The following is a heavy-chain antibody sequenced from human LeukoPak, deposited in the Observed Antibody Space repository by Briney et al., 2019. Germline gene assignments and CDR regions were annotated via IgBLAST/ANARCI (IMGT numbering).Heavy chain of an antibody. CDR1: GFTFSSYA. V-gene: IGHV3-30-3*01. CDR3: ARDYEGATENYFDY. J-gene: IGHJ4*02. Sequence: GGSLRLSCAASGFTFSSYAMHWVRQAPGKGLEWVAVISYDGSNKYHADSVKGRFTISRDNSKNTLYLQMNSLRAEDTAVYCCARDYEGATENYFDYWGQGTLVTVSS. D-gene: IGHD1-26*01. CDR2: ISYDGSNK.